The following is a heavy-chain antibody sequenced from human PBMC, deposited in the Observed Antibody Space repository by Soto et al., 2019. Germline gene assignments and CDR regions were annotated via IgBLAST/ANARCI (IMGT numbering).Heavy chain of an antibody. CDR1: GFTFSTYA. CDR2: ISSSGGTT. CDR3: ATSARAWNDCLCN. D-gene: IGHD1-1*01. J-gene: IGHJ4*02. V-gene: IGHV3-23*01. Sequence: GGSLRLSCAASGFTFSTYAMSWVRQAPGKGLEWVSAISSSGGTTYDADSVKGRFTISRDNSKNTLYLQMNSLRVEDTAVYYFATSARAWNDCLCNWGQESRFTVAS.